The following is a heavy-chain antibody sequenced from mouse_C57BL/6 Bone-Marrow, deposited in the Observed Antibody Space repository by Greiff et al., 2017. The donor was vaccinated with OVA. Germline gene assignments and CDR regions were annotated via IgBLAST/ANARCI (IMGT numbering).Heavy chain of an antibody. CDR1: GYTFTDYY. J-gene: IGHJ2*01. CDR2: IYPGSGNT. Sequence: QVQLKESGAELVRPGASVKLSCKASGYTFTDYYINWVKQRPGQGLVWIARIYPGSGNTYYNEKFKGKATLTAEKSSSTAYMQLSTLSSEDSAVYFCARAGIGYGNWGYWGQGTTLTVSS. CDR3: ARAGIGYGNWGY. D-gene: IGHD2-10*02. V-gene: IGHV1-76*01.